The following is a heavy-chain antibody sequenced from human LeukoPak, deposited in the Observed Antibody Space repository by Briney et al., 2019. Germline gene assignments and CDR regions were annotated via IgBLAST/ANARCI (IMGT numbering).Heavy chain of an antibody. D-gene: IGHD2-2*01. Sequence: SETLSLTCTVSGGSITSSGYYWSWIRQPPGKGLEWIGYIYYSGSTNYNPSLKSRVTISVDTSKNQFSLKLSSVTAADTAVYYCARVDQLLSGWFDPWGQGTLVTVSS. CDR3: ARVDQLLSGWFDP. J-gene: IGHJ5*02. CDR1: GGSITSSGYY. CDR2: IYYSGST. V-gene: IGHV4-61*08.